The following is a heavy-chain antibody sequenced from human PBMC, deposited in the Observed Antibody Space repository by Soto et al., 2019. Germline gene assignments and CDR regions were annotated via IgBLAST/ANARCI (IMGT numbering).Heavy chain of an antibody. V-gene: IGHV1-2*02. CDR1: GYTFTDFY. CDR3: ARDSYSRTSGGGNWFDP. J-gene: IGHJ5*02. D-gene: IGHD6-6*01. Sequence: QVQLVQSGAEVKKPGASVKVSCKASGYTFTDFYMHWVRQAPGQGLEWMGWFNPNSGGTNYAQKFQGRVTMTRDTSISTAYMELSRVRSDDTAVYYCARDSYSRTSGGGNWFDPWGQGTLVTVSS. CDR2: FNPNSGGT.